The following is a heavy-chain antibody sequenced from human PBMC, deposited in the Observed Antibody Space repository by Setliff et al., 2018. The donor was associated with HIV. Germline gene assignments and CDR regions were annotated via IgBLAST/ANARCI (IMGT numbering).Heavy chain of an antibody. J-gene: IGHJ6*02. CDR3: ARDRGDDYNWGRKAWPYYYYCYGMDV. Sequence: GASVKVSCKASGYSFSDFYMHWVQQAPGKGLEWMGRVDPEDGETIYAEKFQGRVTITADTSTDTAYMELSSMRSEDTAGYYCARDRGDDYNWGRKAWPYYYYCYGMDVWGQGTTVTVSS. CDR1: GYSFSDFY. D-gene: IGHD4-4*01. CDR2: VDPEDGET. V-gene: IGHV1-69-2*01.